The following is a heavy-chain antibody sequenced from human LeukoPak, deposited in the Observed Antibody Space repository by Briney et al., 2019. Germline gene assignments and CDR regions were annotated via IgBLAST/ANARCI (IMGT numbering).Heavy chain of an antibody. CDR2: ISYDGINK. CDR3: ARDRQAWYTHFDY. V-gene: IGHV3-30-3*01. CDR1: GFTFSSYA. Sequence: PGRSLRLSCAASGFTFSSYAMHWVRQAPGKGLEWVAVISYDGINKYYADSVKGRFTISRDNSKNTLYLQMNSLRAEDTAVYYCARDRQAWYTHFDYWGQGTLVTVSS. D-gene: IGHD1-14*01. J-gene: IGHJ4*02.